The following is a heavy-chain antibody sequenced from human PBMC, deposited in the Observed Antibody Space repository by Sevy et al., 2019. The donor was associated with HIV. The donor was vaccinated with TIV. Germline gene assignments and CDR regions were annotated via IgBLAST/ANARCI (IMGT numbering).Heavy chain of an antibody. CDR2: ISYDGSNK. V-gene: IGHV3-30*18. J-gene: IGHJ4*02. Sequence: GGSLRLSCAASGFTFSSYGMHWVRQAPGKGLEWVALISYDGSNKYYADSVKGRFTISRDNSKNTLYLQMNSLRAEDTAVYYCAKDSSTYYDSSGYHDYWGQGTLVTVSS. D-gene: IGHD3-22*01. CDR1: GFTFSSYG. CDR3: AKDSSTYYDSSGYHDY.